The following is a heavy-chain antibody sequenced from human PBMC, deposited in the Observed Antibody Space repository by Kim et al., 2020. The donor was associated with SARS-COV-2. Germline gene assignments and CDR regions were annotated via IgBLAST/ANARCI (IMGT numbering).Heavy chain of an antibody. CDR1: GFTFSSYG. Sequence: GGSLRLSCAASGFTFSSYGMHWVRQAPGKGLEWVAVISYDGSNKYYADSVKGRFTISRDNSKNTLYLQMNSLRAEDTAVYYCAPYGSGDDWGQGTLVTVSS. D-gene: IGHD3-10*01. CDR2: ISYDGSNK. CDR3: APYGSGDD. J-gene: IGHJ4*02. V-gene: IGHV3-30*03.